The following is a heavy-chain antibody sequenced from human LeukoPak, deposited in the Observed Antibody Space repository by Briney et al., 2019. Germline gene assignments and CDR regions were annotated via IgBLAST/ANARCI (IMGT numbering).Heavy chain of an antibody. CDR2: ISYDGSNK. CDR1: GFTFSSYG. CDR3: AKDSYYDFWSGYQSGAFDI. J-gene: IGHJ3*02. D-gene: IGHD3-3*01. Sequence: PGGSLRLSCAASGFTFSSYGMHWVRQAPGKGLEWVAVISYDGSNKYYADSVKGRFTISRDNSKNTLYLQMNSLRAEDTAVYYCAKDSYYDFWSGYQSGAFDIWGQGTMVTVSS. V-gene: IGHV3-30*18.